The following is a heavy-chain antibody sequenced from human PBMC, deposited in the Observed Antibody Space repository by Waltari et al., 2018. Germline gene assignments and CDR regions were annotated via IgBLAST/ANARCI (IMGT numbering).Heavy chain of an antibody. D-gene: IGHD3-10*01. V-gene: IGHV4-34*01. CDR2: INHSGST. CDR1: GRSFRRYY. Sequence: QLQLQQWGAGPLKPSETLSLPYAVYGRSFRRYYWTGIPQPPAKGPDWIGEINHSGSTNYNPSLKSRVTISVDTSKNQFSLKLSSVTAADTAVYYCARGRRVYYYGSGSAPYYYGMDVWGQGTTVTVSS. CDR3: ARGRRVYYYGSGSAPYYYGMDV. J-gene: IGHJ6*02.